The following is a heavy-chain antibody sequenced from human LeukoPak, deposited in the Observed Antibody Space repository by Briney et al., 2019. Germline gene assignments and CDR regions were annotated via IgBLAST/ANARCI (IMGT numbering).Heavy chain of an antibody. D-gene: IGHD3-16*02. CDR1: GFTFSSYA. Sequence: GGSLRLSCVASGFTFSSYAMHWVRQAPGKGLEWVAFIRYDGTNNYYVDSVKGRFTISRDDSKNTLYLQMNSLRAEDTAVYYCARELSREKDYWGQGTLVTVSS. V-gene: IGHV3-30*02. J-gene: IGHJ4*02. CDR2: IRYDGTNN. CDR3: ARELSREKDY.